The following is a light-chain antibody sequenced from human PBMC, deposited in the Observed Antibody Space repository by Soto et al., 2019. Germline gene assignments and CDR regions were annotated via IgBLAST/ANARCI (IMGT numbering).Light chain of an antibody. J-gene: IGKJ1*01. Sequence: DIQMTQSPSSRSASVGDRVTITCRASQSMSSYLNWYQQKPGKAPMLLIYAASSLQSGVPARFNGRGSRTDFTLTISSLQPEDFATYYCSHGYSTPPSFGKGTKVEIK. CDR3: SHGYSTPPS. V-gene: IGKV1-39*01. CDR2: AAS. CDR1: QSMSSY.